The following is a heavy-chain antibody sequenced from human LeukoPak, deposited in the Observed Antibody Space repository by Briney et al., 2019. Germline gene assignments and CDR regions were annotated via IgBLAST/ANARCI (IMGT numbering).Heavy chain of an antibody. J-gene: IGHJ4*02. Sequence: GGSLRLSCAASGFTFSSHGMHWVRQAPGKGLEWVAVTSYDGSTKYYADSAKGRFNISRDNSKNTLYLQMNSLRVDDTAVYYCAKDATLFGDQYFDYWGQGTLVIVTS. V-gene: IGHV3-30*18. CDR2: TSYDGSTK. CDR1: GFTFSSHG. D-gene: IGHD3-10*01. CDR3: AKDATLFGDQYFDY.